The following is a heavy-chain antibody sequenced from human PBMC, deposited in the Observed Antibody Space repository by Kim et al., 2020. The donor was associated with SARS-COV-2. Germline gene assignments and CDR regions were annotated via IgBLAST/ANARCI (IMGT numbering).Heavy chain of an antibody. V-gene: IGHV1-69*04. D-gene: IGHD2-2*02. CDR1: GGTFSSYT. J-gene: IGHJ4*02. Sequence: SVKVSCKASGGTFSSYTISWVRQAPGQGLEWMGRIIPILGIANYAQKFQGRVTITADKSTSTDYMELSSLRSEDTAVYYCARESGLDTFPYFDYWGQGTLVTVSS. CDR2: IIPILGIA. CDR3: ARESGLDTFPYFDY.